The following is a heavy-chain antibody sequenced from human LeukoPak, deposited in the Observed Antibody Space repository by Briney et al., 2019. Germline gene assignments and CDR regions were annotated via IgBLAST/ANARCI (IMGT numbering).Heavy chain of an antibody. Sequence: GGSLRLSCAASGFSVSASYMSWVRQAPGMWLESVSVISNEGATYYADSVKGRFSISRDNSKNTVFLQMNSLRAEDTAVYFCVRDSTISGWYELGYWGLGTLVTVSS. CDR2: ISNEGAT. CDR3: VRDSTISGWYELGY. J-gene: IGHJ4*02. V-gene: IGHV3-53*01. D-gene: IGHD6-19*01. CDR1: GFSVSASY.